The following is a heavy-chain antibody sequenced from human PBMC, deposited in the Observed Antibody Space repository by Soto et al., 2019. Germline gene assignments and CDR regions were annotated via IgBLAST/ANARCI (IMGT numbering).Heavy chain of an antibody. D-gene: IGHD3-3*01. V-gene: IGHV3-33*01. CDR1: GFTFSSYG. CDR3: ARSLTIFGVASLHYYGMDV. CDR2: IWYDGSNK. Sequence: GGSLRLSCATSGFTFSSYGMHWVRQAPGKGLEWVAVIWYDGSNKYYADSVKGRFTVSRDNSKNTLYLLMDSLRAEDSAVYYCARSLTIFGVASLHYYGMDVWGQGTTVTVSS. J-gene: IGHJ6*02.